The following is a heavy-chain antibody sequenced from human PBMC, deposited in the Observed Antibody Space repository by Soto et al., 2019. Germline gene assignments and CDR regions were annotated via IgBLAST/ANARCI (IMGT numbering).Heavy chain of an antibody. CDR2: ISTYNGNT. D-gene: IGHD3-22*01. Sequence: QVQLVQSGAEVKKPGASVKVSCKASGYTFITYGVSWVRQAPGQGLDWLGWISTYNGNTRYAERLQGRVTMTTETTTNTASMELRNLRSDDTAVYYCARGPTDYYDNSANYFLDYWGPGTLVTVSS. CDR3: ARGPTDYYDNSANYFLDY. V-gene: IGHV1-18*01. J-gene: IGHJ4*02. CDR1: GYTFITYG.